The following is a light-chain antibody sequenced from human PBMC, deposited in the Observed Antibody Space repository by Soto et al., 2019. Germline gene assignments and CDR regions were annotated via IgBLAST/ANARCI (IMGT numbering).Light chain of an antibody. CDR1: SSNIGNNY. CDR3: GTWDSSLSVV. J-gene: IGLJ2*01. Sequence: QSVLTQPPSVSAAPGQKVTISCSGSSSNIGNNYVSWYQQLPGTAPKLLIYDNNKRPSGIPDRFSGSKSGTSATLGITGLQTGDEADYYCGTWDSSLSVVFGGGTKVTV. V-gene: IGLV1-51*01. CDR2: DNN.